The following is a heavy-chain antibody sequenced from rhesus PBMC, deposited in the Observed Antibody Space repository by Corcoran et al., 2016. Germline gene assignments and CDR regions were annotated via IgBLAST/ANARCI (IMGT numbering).Heavy chain of an antibody. CDR1: GFSISTSGMG. CDR3: ARIPGPSAGGGWYFDY. Sequence: QVTLKESGPALVKPTQTLTLTCTFSGFSISTSGMGVGWIRQPPVKALEGLALIYWDDDKYYSTSLKSRLTISKDTSKNQVVLTMTNMDPVDTATYYCARIPGPSAGGGWYFDYWGQGVLVTVSS. V-gene: IGHV2-174*01. D-gene: IGHD6-31*01. J-gene: IGHJ4*01. CDR2: IYWDDDK.